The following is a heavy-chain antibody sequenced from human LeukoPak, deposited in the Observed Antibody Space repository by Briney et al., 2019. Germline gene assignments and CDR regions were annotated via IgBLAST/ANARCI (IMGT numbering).Heavy chain of an antibody. V-gene: IGHV1-2*02. D-gene: IGHD6-13*01. J-gene: IGHJ4*02. CDR2: INPNSGGT. CDR3: ARGIHSSSWYWGY. CDR1: GYTFTGYY. Sequence: GASVTVSCKASGYTFTGYYMHWVRQAPGQGLEWMGWINPNSGGTNYAQKFQGRVTMTRDTSISTAYMELSRLRSDDTAVYYCARGIHSSSWYWGYWGQGTLVTVSS.